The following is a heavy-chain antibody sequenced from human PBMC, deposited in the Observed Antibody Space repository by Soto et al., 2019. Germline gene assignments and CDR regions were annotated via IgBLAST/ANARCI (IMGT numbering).Heavy chain of an antibody. CDR1: GFTFNIYA. CDR3: AKDRYLDHDSRGYLFDN. V-gene: IGHV3-23*01. D-gene: IGHD3-22*01. Sequence: GGSLRLSCAASGFTFNIYAMAWVRQDTGKGLEWVSAISRYGDFTYYADSVEGRFTISRDNSKNTLYLQMNSLRAEDTALYYCAKDRYLDHDSRGYLFDNWGQGTLVTVSS. CDR2: ISRYGDFT. J-gene: IGHJ4*02.